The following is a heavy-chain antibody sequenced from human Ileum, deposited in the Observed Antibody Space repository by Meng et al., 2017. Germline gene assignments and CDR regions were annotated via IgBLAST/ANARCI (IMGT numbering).Heavy chain of an antibody. CDR3: AHRRGMSTTGGLFDP. V-gene: IGHV2-5*01. D-gene: IGHD1-1*01. Sequence: LKESCPTLAKPTQTITLTCTFSGFSLSTSGVGVGWSRQPPGKALEWLAVIYWSDEKRYSPTLKSRLAITKDTSKNQVVLTVTNMDTVDTATYYCAHRRGMSTTGGLFDPWGQGTLVTVSS. CDR2: IYWSDEK. CDR1: GFSLSTSGVG. J-gene: IGHJ5*02.